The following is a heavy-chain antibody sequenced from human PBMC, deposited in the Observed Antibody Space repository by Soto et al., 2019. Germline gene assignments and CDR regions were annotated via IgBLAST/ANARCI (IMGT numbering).Heavy chain of an antibody. Sequence: ASVKVYCKASGYTFTSYGISRVRQAPGQGLEWMGWISAYNGNTNYAQKLQGRVTMTTDTSTSTAYMELRSLRSDDTAVYYCARDGVYGSGDDAFDVWGQGTMVTVSS. J-gene: IGHJ3*01. V-gene: IGHV1-18*01. CDR2: ISAYNGNT. CDR3: ARDGVYGSGDDAFDV. D-gene: IGHD3-10*01. CDR1: GYTFTSYG.